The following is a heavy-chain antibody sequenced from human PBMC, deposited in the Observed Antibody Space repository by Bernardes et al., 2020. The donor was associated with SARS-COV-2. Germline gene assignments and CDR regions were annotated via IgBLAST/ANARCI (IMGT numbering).Heavy chain of an antibody. V-gene: IGHV5-51*01. CDR3: ARHLTYSSSWPTFDY. D-gene: IGHD6-13*01. CDR1: GYSFTSYW. J-gene: IGHJ4*02. CDR2: IYPGDPDT. Sequence: GESLKISCKGSGYSFTSYWIGWVRQMPGPGLACLGLIYPGDPDTRYRPSLQRQVTISADKSISTAYLQWSSLKASDTAMYYCARHLTYSSSWPTFDYWGQGTLVTVSS.